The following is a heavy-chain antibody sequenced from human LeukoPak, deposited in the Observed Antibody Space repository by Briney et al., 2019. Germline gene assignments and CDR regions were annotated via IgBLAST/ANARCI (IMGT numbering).Heavy chain of an antibody. CDR2: IYISGST. Sequence: PSETLSLTCTVSGGSISGYYWSWIRQPAGKGLEWIGRIYISGSTSYNPSLKSRVTMSGDSSKNQFSLKLNSVTAADTAMYYCARVDSMLVALQDYCDYWGQGTLVTVSS. V-gene: IGHV4-4*07. CDR1: GGSISGYY. CDR3: ARVDSMLVALQDYCDY. J-gene: IGHJ4*02. D-gene: IGHD5-12*01.